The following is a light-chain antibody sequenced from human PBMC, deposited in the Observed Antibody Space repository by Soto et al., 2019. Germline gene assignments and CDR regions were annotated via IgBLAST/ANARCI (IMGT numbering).Light chain of an antibody. CDR2: GNS. V-gene: IGLV1-40*01. CDR3: QSYDISLSVV. Sequence: QSVLTQPPSVSGAPGQRVTISCTGSSSNIEAGYDVHWYHQLPGTAPKLLIYGNSNRPSGVPDRFSGSKSGTSASLAITGLQAEDEADYYCQSYDISLSVVFGGGTKLTVL. CDR1: SSNIEAGYD. J-gene: IGLJ2*01.